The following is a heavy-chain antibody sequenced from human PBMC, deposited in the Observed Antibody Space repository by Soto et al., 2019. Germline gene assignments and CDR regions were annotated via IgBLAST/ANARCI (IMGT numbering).Heavy chain of an antibody. J-gene: IGHJ5*02. D-gene: IGHD2-2*01. V-gene: IGHV1-8*01. CDR1: GYTFTSYD. CDR2: MNPNSGNT. Sequence: QVQLVQSGAEVKKPGASVKVSCKASGYTFTSYDINWVRQATGQGLEWMGWMNPNSGNTVYAQKFQGRVTMTRNTSISTAYMELSSLRSEDTAVYYCAGSCRSTSCYSPYNWFDPWGQGTLVTVSS. CDR3: AGSCRSTSCYSPYNWFDP.